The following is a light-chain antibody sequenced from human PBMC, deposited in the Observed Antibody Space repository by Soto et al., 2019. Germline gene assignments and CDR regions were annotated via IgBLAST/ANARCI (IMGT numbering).Light chain of an antibody. Sequence: QSVLTQPPSASGSPGQSVTISCTGTRSDVGAYNYVSWYQQHPGKAPKLMIYEVSKRPSGVPDRFSGSKSGNTASLTVSGLQAEDEADYYCSSYGGSNKCVFGTGTKVPVL. CDR2: EVS. J-gene: IGLJ1*01. V-gene: IGLV2-8*01. CDR3: SSYGGSNKCV. CDR1: RSDVGAYNY.